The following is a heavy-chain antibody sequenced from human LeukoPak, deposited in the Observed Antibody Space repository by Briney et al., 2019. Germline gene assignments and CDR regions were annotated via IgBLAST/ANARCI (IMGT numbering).Heavy chain of an antibody. D-gene: IGHD6-13*01. CDR1: GFTFSDHY. CDR2: ISSSGNTT. V-gene: IGHV3-11*04. CDR3: ARDGGSSWYFDY. Sequence: GGSLRLSCAASGFTFSDHYMSWIRQAAGKGLEWVSYISSSGNTTYYADSVKGRFTISRDNAKNSLYLQMNSLRAEDTAVYYCARDGGSSWYFDYWGQGTLVTVSS. J-gene: IGHJ4*02.